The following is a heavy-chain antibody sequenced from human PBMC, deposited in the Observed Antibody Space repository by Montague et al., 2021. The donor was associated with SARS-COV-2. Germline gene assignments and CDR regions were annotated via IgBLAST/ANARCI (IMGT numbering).Heavy chain of an antibody. J-gene: IGHJ4*02. Sequence: SETLSLTCTVSGGSIISGSYYWNWIRQPPGKGLERIGNIYYSGSTNYNPSLKSRVTISVDTSKNQFSLKLSSVTAADTAVYYCARGGGRGDRYSFDYWGQGALVTVSS. CDR3: ARGGGRGDRYSFDY. D-gene: IGHD2-21*01. CDR2: IYYSGST. CDR1: GGSIISGSYY. V-gene: IGHV4-61*01.